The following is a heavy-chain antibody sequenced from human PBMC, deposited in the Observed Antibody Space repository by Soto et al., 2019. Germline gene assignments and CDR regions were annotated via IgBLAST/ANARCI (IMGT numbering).Heavy chain of an antibody. CDR1: GFTFSSYG. Sequence: EVQLLESGGGLVQPGGSLRLSCAASGFTFSSYGMNWVRQAPGKGLEWVSAISGSGGSIYYADSVKGRITISRDNTKNTMNVLKQKLRAVDTAVNYVANYKGDRFYDDETDAFDIWGQGTMVTVSS. D-gene: IGHD2-21*02. V-gene: IGHV3-23*01. CDR2: ISGSGGSI. CDR3: ANYKGDRFYDDETDAFDI. J-gene: IGHJ3*02.